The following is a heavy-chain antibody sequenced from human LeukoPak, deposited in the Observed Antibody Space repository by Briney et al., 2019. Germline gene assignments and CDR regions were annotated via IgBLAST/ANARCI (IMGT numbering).Heavy chain of an antibody. D-gene: IGHD6-19*01. CDR3: ARERGSGYSSGWSNYWYFDL. V-gene: IGHV4-61*02. CDR1: GGSISSGSYY. Sequence: PSETLSLTCTVSGGSISSGSYYWSWIRQPAGKGLEWIGRIYTSGSTNYNPSLKSRVTISVDTSKNQFSLELSSVTAADTAVYYCARERGSGYSSGWSNYWYFDLWGRGTLVTVSS. CDR2: IYTSGST. J-gene: IGHJ2*01.